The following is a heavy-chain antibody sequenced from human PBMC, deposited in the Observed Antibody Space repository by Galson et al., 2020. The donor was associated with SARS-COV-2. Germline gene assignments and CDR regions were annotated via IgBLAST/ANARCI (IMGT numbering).Heavy chain of an antibody. CDR2: ISYDGSNK. V-gene: IGHV3-30*04. Sequence: GGSLRLSCAASGFTFSSYAMHWVRQAPGKGLEWVAVISYDGSNKYYADSVKGRFTISRDNSKNTLYLQMNSLRAEDTAVYYCARSRQDVTXIVVAITXXXHFMDVWSKGTTVTISS. CDR3: ARSRQDVTXIVVAITXXXHFMDV. CDR1: GFTFSSYA. D-gene: IGHD3-22*01. J-gene: IGHJ6*03.